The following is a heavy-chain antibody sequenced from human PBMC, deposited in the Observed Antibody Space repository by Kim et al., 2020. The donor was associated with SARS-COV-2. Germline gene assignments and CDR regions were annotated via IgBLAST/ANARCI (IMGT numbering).Heavy chain of an antibody. D-gene: IGHD3-3*01. V-gene: IGHV4-59*01. J-gene: IGHJ4*02. Sequence: YNPSLKSRVTISVDTSKNQFSLKLSYVTAADTAVYYCARDYDFWSGYSLWGQGTLVTVSS. CDR3: ARDYDFWSGYSL.